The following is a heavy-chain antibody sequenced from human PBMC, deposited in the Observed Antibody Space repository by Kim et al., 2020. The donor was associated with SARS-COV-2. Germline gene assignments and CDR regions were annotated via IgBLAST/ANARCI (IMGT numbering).Heavy chain of an antibody. CDR2: IIPIFGTA. D-gene: IGHD6-13*01. Sequence: SVKVSCKASGGTFSSYDISWVRQAPGQGLEWMGGIIPIFGTANYAQKFQGRVTITADESTSRAYMELSSLRSEDTAVYYCARDVGSSWYHDAFDIWGQGTMVTVSS. J-gene: IGHJ3*02. V-gene: IGHV1-69*13. CDR3: ARDVGSSWYHDAFDI. CDR1: GGTFSSYD.